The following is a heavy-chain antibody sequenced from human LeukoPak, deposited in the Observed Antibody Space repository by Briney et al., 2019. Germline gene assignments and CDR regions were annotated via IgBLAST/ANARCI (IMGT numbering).Heavy chain of an antibody. J-gene: IGHJ6*02. CDR2: ISSSSSYI. CDR3: AVPYSSGWYRDYYGMDV. CDR1: GFTFSSYS. D-gene: IGHD6-19*01. Sequence: PGGSLRLSCAASGFTFSSYSMNWVRQAPGKGLEWVSSISSSSSYIYYADSVKGRFTISRDNAKNSLYLQMNSLRAEDTAVYYCAVPYSSGWYRDYYGMDVWGQGTTVTVSS. V-gene: IGHV3-21*01.